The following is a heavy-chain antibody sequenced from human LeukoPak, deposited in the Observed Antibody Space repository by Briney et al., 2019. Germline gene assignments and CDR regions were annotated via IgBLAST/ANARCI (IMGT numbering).Heavy chain of an antibody. Sequence: GGSLRLSCAASGFTFSSYGMHWVRQAPGKGLEGVAVIWYDGSNKYYADSVKGRFTISRDNSKNTLYLQMNSLRAEDTAVYYCARDNYYYGSGSYSERDWFDPWGQGTLVTVSS. CDR3: ARDNYYYGSGSYSERDWFDP. CDR1: GFTFSSYG. D-gene: IGHD3-10*01. J-gene: IGHJ5*02. CDR2: IWYDGSNK. V-gene: IGHV3-33*01.